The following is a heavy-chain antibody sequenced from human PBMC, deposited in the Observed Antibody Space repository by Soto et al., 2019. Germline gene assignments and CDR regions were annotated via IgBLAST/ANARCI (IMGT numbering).Heavy chain of an antibody. Sequence: QVQLVESGGGVVQPGRSLRLSCAASGFTFSSYGMHWVRQAPGKGLEWVAVISYDGSNKYYADSVKGRFTISRDNSKNTRYLQMNSLRAEDTAVYYCAKDGGWELSLRFDYWGQGTLVTVSS. CDR2: ISYDGSNK. V-gene: IGHV3-30*18. J-gene: IGHJ4*02. CDR3: AKDGGWELSLRFDY. D-gene: IGHD1-26*01. CDR1: GFTFSSYG.